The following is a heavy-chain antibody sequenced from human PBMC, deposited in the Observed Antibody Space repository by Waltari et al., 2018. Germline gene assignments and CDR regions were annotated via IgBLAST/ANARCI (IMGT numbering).Heavy chain of an antibody. D-gene: IGHD6-13*01. CDR2: ISNDGSKT. J-gene: IGHJ4*02. CDR3: ARSLAGRWYLGFEC. V-gene: IGHV3-74*02. Sequence: EEQLVESGGGLLQPGGSLRLSCAAAGFTSENFWRHWVRLVPGKGLVWLARISNDGSKTNYADFVNGRFTISRDDAKNMLYLQMNSLRAEDTAVYYCARSLAGRWYLGFECWGQGVLVTVSS. CDR1: GFTSENFW.